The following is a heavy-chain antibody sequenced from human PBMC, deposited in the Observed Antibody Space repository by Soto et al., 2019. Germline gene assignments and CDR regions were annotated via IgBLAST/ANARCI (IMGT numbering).Heavy chain of an antibody. CDR2: IYPGDSDT. D-gene: IGHD6-13*01. Sequence: PGESLKISCKGSGYSFTSYWIGWVRQMPGKGLEWMGIIYPGDSDTRYSPSFQGQVTISADKSISTAYLQWSSLKASDTAMYYCIAAAGTSPYYYYGMDVWRQGTTVTVSS. V-gene: IGHV5-51*01. J-gene: IGHJ6*02. CDR3: IAAAGTSPYYYYGMDV. CDR1: GYSFTSYW.